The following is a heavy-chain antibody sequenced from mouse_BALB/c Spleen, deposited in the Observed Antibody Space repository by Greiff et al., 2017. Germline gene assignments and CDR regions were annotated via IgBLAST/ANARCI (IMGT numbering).Heavy chain of an antibody. CDR2: ISYSGST. D-gene: IGHD1-2*01. CDR1: GDSITSGY. CDR3: ARFGNSLLRPFAY. J-gene: IGHJ3*01. V-gene: IGHV3-8*02. Sequence: VQLQQSGPSLVKPSQTLSLTCSVTGDSITSGYWNWIRKFPGNKLEYMGYISYSGSTYYNPSLKSRISITRDTSKNQYYLQLNSVTTEDTATYYCARFGNSLLRPFAYWGQGTLVTVSA.